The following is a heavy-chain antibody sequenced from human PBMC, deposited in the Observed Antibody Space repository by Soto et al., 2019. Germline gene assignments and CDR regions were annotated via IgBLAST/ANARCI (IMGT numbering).Heavy chain of an antibody. V-gene: IGHV1-18*01. J-gene: IGHJ4*02. Sequence: HVQQVQSGAEVKKPGASVKVSCKASGYTLTSYAISWVRQAPGKGLEWMGWISAYNGNTNYAQKLQGRVNMNIDTSTTTAYTELRSLRPDDKALYYCERLGAHAGNWGLGSQVTVSS. CDR3: ERLGAHAGN. D-gene: IGHD3-16*01. CDR1: GYTLTSYA. CDR2: ISAYNGNT.